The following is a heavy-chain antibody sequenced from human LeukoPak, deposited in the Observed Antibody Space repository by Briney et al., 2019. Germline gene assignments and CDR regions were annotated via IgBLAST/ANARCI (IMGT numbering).Heavy chain of an antibody. Sequence: YPSETLSLTCGVSGHSFSSDSFWGWIRQPPGQGLEWIGSIHERGSTFYNPSLKSRVTISIDTSKNQFSLNVNPVTAADTAVYYCARASRPSNSWFDPWGQGTVVTVSS. CDR1: GHSFSSDSF. D-gene: IGHD6-6*01. J-gene: IGHJ5*02. V-gene: IGHV4-38-2*01. CDR2: IHERGST. CDR3: ARASRPSNSWFDP.